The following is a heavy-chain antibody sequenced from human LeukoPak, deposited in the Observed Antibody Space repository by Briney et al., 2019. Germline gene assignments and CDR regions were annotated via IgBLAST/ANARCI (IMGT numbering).Heavy chain of an antibody. J-gene: IGHJ6*04. Sequence: GESLKISCKGSGYSFTIYWIGWVRQMPGKGLEWMGIIYPADSDTRYSPSFQGQVTISADKSISTTYLQWSSLKASDIAMYYCVRSTMVRGVISMDVWGXXTXXTVSS. CDR3: VRSTMVRGVISMDV. V-gene: IGHV5-51*01. D-gene: IGHD3-10*01. CDR2: IYPADSDT. CDR1: GYSFTIYW.